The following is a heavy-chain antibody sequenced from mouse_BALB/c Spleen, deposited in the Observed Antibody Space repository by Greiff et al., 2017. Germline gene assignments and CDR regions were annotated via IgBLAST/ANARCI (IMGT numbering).Heavy chain of an antibody. D-gene: IGHD2-1*01. J-gene: IGHJ1*01. CDR1: GYAFTNYL. V-gene: IGHV1-54*01. Sequence: QVQLQQSGAELVRPGTSVKVSCKASGYAFTNYLIEWVKQRPGQGLEWIGVINPGSGGTNYNEKFKGKATLTADKSSSTAYMQLSSLTSDDSAVYFCAIYYGNYGYFDVWGAGTTVTVSS. CDR2: INPGSGGT. CDR3: AIYYGNYGYFDV.